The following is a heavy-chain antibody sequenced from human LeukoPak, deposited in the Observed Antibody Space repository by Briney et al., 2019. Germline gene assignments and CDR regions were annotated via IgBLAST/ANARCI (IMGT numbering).Heavy chain of an antibody. D-gene: IGHD2-21*01. Sequence: SETLSLTCNVSGASFNYYYWSWIRQPAGKGLEWIGRVYLGGSTNYNPSLKSRVMMSLDKANNQFSLRLGSVTAADTATYYCARDHCDDAACYPFDRWGQGTLVTVSS. J-gene: IGHJ4*02. CDR1: GASFNYYY. CDR3: ARDHCDDAACYPFDR. V-gene: IGHV4-4*07. CDR2: VYLGGST.